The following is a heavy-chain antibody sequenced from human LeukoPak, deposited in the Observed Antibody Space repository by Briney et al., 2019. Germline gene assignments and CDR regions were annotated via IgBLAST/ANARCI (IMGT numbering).Heavy chain of an antibody. J-gene: IGHJ4*02. CDR3: ARRESGSYYPPTDYFDY. CDR2: IYYSGST. V-gene: IGHV4-59*11. CDR1: GGSISSHY. D-gene: IGHD1-26*01. Sequence: SETLSLTCTVSGGSISSHYWSWIRQPPGKGLEWIGYIYYSGSTNYNPSLKSRVTISVDTSKNQFSLKLSSVTAADTAVYYCARRESGSYYPPTDYFDYWGQGTLVTVSS.